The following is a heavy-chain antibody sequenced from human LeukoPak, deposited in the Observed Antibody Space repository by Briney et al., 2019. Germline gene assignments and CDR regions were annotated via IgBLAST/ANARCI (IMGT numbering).Heavy chain of an antibody. V-gene: IGHV4-59*08. Sequence: SETLSLTCTVSGGSISSYYWSWIRQPPGKGLEWIGYIYYSGSTNYNPSLKSRVTISVDTSKNQFSLKLSSVTAADTAVYYCAGHRVAYCGGDCYPGAFDIWGQGTMVTVSS. CDR1: GGSISSYY. J-gene: IGHJ3*02. CDR3: AGHRVAYCGGDCYPGAFDI. D-gene: IGHD2-21*02. CDR2: IYYSGST.